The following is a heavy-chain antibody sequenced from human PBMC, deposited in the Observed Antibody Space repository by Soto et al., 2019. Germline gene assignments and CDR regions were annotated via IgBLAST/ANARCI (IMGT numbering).Heavy chain of an antibody. CDR1: GYTFTSYC. J-gene: IGHJ6*02. V-gene: IGHV1-18*01. D-gene: IGHD1-26*01. Sequence: ASVKVSCKASGYTFTSYCISWVRQAPGQGLEWMGWISAYNGNTNYAQKLQGRVTMTTDTSTSTAYMELRSLRSDDTAVYYCARAQWELLGRYYYYYGMDVWGQGTTVTVSS. CDR2: ISAYNGNT. CDR3: ARAQWELLGRYYYYYGMDV.